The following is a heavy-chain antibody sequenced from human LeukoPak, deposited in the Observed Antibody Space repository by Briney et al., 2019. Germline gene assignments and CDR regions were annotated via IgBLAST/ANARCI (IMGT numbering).Heavy chain of an antibody. CDR3: ARVLSSGSYYFDY. J-gene: IGHJ4*02. CDR2: ISSSSSYT. D-gene: IGHD1-26*01. V-gene: IGHV3-11*05. Sequence: GGSLRLSCAASGFTFSDYYMSWIRQAPGKGLEWVSYISSSSSYTNYADSVKGRFTISRDNAKNSLYLQMNSLRAEDTAVYYCARVLSSGSYYFDYWGQGTLVTASS. CDR1: GFTFSDYY.